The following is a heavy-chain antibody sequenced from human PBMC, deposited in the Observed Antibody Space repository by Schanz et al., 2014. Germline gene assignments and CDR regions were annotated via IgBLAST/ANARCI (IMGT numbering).Heavy chain of an antibody. D-gene: IGHD3-22*01. J-gene: IGHJ6*02. V-gene: IGHV4-59*08. CDR3: ARLNYDSSGYPYYYGMDV. CDR2: IYYSGST. CDR1: GGSINSYY. Sequence: QVQLQESGPGLVKPSETLSLTCTVSGGSINSYYWTWIRQPPGKGLEWIGYIYYSGSTNYNPSLRRGVTILVDAHKNRFSRKLYSGTAADTAVYYCARLNYDSSGYPYYYGMDVWGQGTTVTVSS.